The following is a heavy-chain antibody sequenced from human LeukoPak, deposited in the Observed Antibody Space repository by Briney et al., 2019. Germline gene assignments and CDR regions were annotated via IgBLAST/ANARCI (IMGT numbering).Heavy chain of an antibody. CDR2: IIPIFGTA. V-gene: IGHV1-69*06. J-gene: IGHJ4*02. CDR1: GGTFSSYA. CDR3: ARGRIARLPYFDY. D-gene: IGHD5-18*01. Sequence: GASVKVSCKASGGTFSSYAISWVRQAPGQGLEWMGGIIPIFGTANYAQKFQGRVTITADKSTSTAYMELSSLRSEDTAVYYCARGRIARLPYFDYWGQGTLVTVSS.